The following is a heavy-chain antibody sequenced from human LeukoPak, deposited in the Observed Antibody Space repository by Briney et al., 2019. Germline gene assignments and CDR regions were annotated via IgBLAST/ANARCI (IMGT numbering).Heavy chain of an antibody. V-gene: IGHV3-21*01. CDR2: ITSSSSYI. Sequence: PGGSLRLSCAASGFTFSSYAMHWVRQAPGKGLEWVSSITSSSSYIYYADSVKGRFTISRDNAKNSLYLQMNSLRAEDTAVYYCARPGEAVVGFYGMDVWGQGTTVTVSS. D-gene: IGHD6-19*01. CDR3: ARPGEAVVGFYGMDV. J-gene: IGHJ6*02. CDR1: GFTFSSYA.